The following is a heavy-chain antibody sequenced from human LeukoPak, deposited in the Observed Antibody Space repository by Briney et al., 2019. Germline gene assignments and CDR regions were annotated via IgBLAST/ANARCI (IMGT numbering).Heavy chain of an antibody. CDR1: GFTLRTYA. V-gene: IGHV3-48*01. D-gene: IGHD3-9*01. J-gene: IGHJ4*02. CDR3: ASFFYVTHYDILTHSPDTLPDY. CDR2: ISSSSSTI. Sequence: PGGSLRLSCAASGFTLRTYAMSWVRQAPGKGLEWVSYISSSSSTIYYADSVKGRFTISRDNAKNSLYLQMNSLRAEDTAVYYCASFFYVTHYDILTHSPDTLPDYWGQGTLVTVSS.